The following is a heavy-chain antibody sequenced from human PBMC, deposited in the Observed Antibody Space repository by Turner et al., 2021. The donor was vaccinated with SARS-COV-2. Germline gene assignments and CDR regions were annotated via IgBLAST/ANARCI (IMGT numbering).Heavy chain of an antibody. J-gene: IGHJ6*02. CDR2: FDPEDGET. V-gene: IGHV1-24*01. CDR3: ATGVAVAGTPSEYYYYYGMDV. D-gene: IGHD6-19*01. Sequence: QVQLVQSGAEVKKPGASVKVSCKVSGYSLTELSMHWVRQAPGKGLEWMGGFDPEDGETIYEQKFQGRVTMTEDTSTDTAYMELSSLRSEDTAVYYCATGVAVAGTPSEYYYYYGMDVWGQGTTVTVSS. CDR1: GYSLTELS.